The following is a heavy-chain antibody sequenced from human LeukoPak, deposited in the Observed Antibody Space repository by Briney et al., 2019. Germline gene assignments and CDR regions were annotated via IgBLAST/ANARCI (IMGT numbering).Heavy chain of an antibody. CDR2: ISAYNGNT. J-gene: IGHJ4*02. V-gene: IGHV1-18*01. CDR1: GYTFTSYG. Sequence: GASVKVSCKASGYTFTSYGISWVRQAPGQGLEWMGWISAYNGNTNYAQKLQGRVTMTTDTSTSTAYMELSSLRSEDTAVYYCARVPSIAGFDYWGQGTLVTVSS. D-gene: IGHD6-13*01. CDR3: ARVPSIAGFDY.